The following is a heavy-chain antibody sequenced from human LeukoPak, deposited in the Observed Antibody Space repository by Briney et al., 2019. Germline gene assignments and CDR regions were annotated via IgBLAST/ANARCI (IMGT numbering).Heavy chain of an antibody. D-gene: IGHD3-22*01. CDR3: TRAPSEIGGYYPEYFRH. CDR1: GFTFISYW. Sequence: QSGGSLRLSCAASGFTFISYWMHWVRHAPGKGLVWVLRIKSDGSTKYADSMKGRFTISRDNANNTVSLQRNSLRAEHTGVYYCTRAPSEIGGYYPEYFRHWGQGTLVTVSP. V-gene: IGHV3-74*03. CDR2: IKSDGST. J-gene: IGHJ1*01.